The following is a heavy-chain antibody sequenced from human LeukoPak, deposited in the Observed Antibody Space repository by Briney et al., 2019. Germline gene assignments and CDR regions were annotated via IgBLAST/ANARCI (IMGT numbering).Heavy chain of an antibody. D-gene: IGHD6-13*01. V-gene: IGHV1-2*02. J-gene: IGHJ6*03. CDR1: GYTFTGYY. CDR2: INPNSGGT. CDR3: ARVSLPNAGTSIGYYYYMDV. Sequence: ASVKVSCKASGYTFTGYYMHWVRQAPGQGLEWMGWINPNSGGTNYAQKFQGRVTMTRDTSISTAYMELSRLRSDDTAVYYCARVSLPNAGTSIGYYYYMDVWGKGTTVTISS.